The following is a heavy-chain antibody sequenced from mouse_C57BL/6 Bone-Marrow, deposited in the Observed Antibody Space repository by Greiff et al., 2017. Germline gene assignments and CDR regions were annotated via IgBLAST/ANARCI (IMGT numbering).Heavy chain of an antibody. Sequence: EVKVVESGPGMVKPSQSLSLTCTVTGYSITSGYDWHWIRHFPGNKLEWMGYISYSGSTNYNPSLKRRISITHDTSKNHFFLKLNSVTAEDAATYCCARGLYYDDRGFAYWGQGTLVTVSA. CDR2: ISYSGST. CDR1: GYSITSGYD. D-gene: IGHD2-13*01. CDR3: ARGLYYDDRGFAY. V-gene: IGHV3-1*01. J-gene: IGHJ3*01.